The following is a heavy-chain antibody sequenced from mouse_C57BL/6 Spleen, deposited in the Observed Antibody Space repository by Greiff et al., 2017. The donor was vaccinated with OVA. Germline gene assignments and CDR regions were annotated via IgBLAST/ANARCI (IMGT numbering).Heavy chain of an antibody. D-gene: IGHD2-5*01. Sequence: VHVKQSGPELVKPGASVKISCKASGYSFTGYYMNWVKQSPEKSLEWIGEINPSTGGTTYNQKFKAKATLTVDKSSSTAYMQLKSLTSEDSAVYYCARGASYSNYEDYAMDYWGQGTSVTVSS. V-gene: IGHV1-42*01. CDR3: ARGASYSNYEDYAMDY. CDR2: INPSTGGT. CDR1: GYSFTGYY. J-gene: IGHJ4*01.